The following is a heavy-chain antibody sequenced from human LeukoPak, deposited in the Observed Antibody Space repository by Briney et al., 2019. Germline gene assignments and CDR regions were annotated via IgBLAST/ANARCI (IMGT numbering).Heavy chain of an antibody. V-gene: IGHV3-48*04. CDR1: GFTFSSYG. CDR3: ARENIDYDILTDPLYYYYGMDV. Sequence: GGSLRLSCAASGFTFSSYGMHWVRQAPGKGPEWVSYISSSGSTIYYADSVKGRFTISRDNAKNSLYLQMHNLRAEDTAVYYCARENIDYDILTDPLYYYYGMDVWGKGTTVTVSS. J-gene: IGHJ6*04. CDR2: ISSSGSTI. D-gene: IGHD3-9*01.